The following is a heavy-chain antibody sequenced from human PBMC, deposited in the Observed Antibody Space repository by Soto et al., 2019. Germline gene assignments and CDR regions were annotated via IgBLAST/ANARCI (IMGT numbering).Heavy chain of an antibody. CDR1: GYTFTSYA. CDR3: ARDLGGWTDY. Sequence: QVQLVQSGAEVKKPGASVKVSCEASGYTFTSYAMQWVRQAPGQRLEWMGWINAGNGNTKYSQKFQGRVTITSDTSASTDYMELSSLRSEDTAVYYCARDLGGWTDYWGQGTLVTVSS. J-gene: IGHJ4*02. V-gene: IGHV1-3*01. D-gene: IGHD6-19*01. CDR2: INAGNGNT.